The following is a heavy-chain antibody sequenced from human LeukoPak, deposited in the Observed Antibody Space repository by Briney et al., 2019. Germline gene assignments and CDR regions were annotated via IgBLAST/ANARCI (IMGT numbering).Heavy chain of an antibody. CDR3: ASTNGYYYYYMDV. CDR1: GGSISSGGYY. J-gene: IGHJ6*03. CDR2: IYHSGST. Sequence: NPSQTLSLTCTVSGGSISSGGYYWSWIRQPPGKGLEWIGNIYHSGSTYYNPSLKSRVTISVDRSKNQFSLKLSSVTAADTAVYYCASTNGYYYYYMDVWGKGTTVTVSS. V-gene: IGHV4-30-2*01. D-gene: IGHD2-8*01.